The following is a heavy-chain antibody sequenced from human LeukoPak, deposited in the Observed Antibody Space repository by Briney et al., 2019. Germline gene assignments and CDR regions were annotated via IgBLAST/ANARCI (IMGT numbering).Heavy chain of an antibody. Sequence: SETLSLTCTVPGGSISSYYWSWIRQPAGKGLEWIGRIYTSGSTNYNPSLKSRVTMSVDTSKNQFSLKLSSVTAADTAVYYCASEKPEKLYFDYWGQGTLVTVSS. CDR1: GGSISSYY. CDR2: IYTSGST. V-gene: IGHV4-4*07. J-gene: IGHJ4*02. CDR3: ASEKPEKLYFDY.